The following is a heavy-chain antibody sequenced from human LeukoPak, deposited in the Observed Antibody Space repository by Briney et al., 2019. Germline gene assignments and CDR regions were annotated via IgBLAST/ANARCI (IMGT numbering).Heavy chain of an antibody. D-gene: IGHD6-6*01. V-gene: IGHV3-23*01. CDR2: ISGSGGST. Sequence: PGGSLRLSCAASGFTFSSYAMSWVRQAPGKGLEWVSAISGSGGSTYYADSVKGRFTISRDNSKNTLYLQMNSLRAEDTAVYYCAKDFMYGSSLPHFFDYWGQGTLVTVSS. CDR1: GFTFSSYA. J-gene: IGHJ4*02. CDR3: AKDFMYGSSLPHFFDY.